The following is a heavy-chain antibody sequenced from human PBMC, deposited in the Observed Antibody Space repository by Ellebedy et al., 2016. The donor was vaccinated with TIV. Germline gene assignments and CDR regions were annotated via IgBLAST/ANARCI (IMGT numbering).Heavy chain of an antibody. V-gene: IGHV3-30*18. CDR1: GFTFSSYW. D-gene: IGHD6-19*01. CDR2: ISSHGQTT. CDR3: TKEGAEAGRPAYLSYDH. Sequence: GESLKISCAASGFTFSSYWMSWVRQAPGKGLEWVAVISSHGQTTYYADSVKGRFTISRDNSKDTLDLQMNSLRPEDTAVYYCTKEGAEAGRPAYLSYDHWGQGTLVTVSS. J-gene: IGHJ4*02.